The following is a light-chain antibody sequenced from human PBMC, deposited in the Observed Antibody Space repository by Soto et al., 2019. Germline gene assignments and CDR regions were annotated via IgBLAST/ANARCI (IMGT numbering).Light chain of an antibody. CDR2: DVS. V-gene: IGLV2-14*01. Sequence: QSALTQPASVSGSPGQSITISCTGTSSDVGGYNYVSWYQQHPGKAPKLMIYDVSNRPSGVSNRFSGSKSGNTASLTISGLHAEDEADYYCSSYTSSSVEAVFGGGTKLTVL. CDR3: SSYTSSSVEAV. J-gene: IGLJ2*01. CDR1: SSDVGGYNY.